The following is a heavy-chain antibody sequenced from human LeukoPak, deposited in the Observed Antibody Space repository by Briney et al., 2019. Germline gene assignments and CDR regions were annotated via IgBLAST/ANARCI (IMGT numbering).Heavy chain of an antibody. CDR2: IYYSGST. D-gene: IGHD3-3*01. V-gene: IGHV4-59*12. J-gene: IGHJ5*02. Sequence: SETLSLTCTVSGGSISSYYWSWIRQPPGKGLEWIRYIYYSGSTNYNPSLKSRVTISVDTSKNQFSLKLSSVTAADTAVYYCARGRRITIFGVVISPIANGNWFDPWGQGTLVTVSS. CDR1: GGSISSYY. CDR3: ARGRRITIFGVVISPIANGNWFDP.